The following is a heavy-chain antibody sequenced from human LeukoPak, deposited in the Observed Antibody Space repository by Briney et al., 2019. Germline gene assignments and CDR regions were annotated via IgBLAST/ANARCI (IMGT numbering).Heavy chain of an antibody. CDR2: IYYSGST. Sequence: SETLSLTCTVSGVSISSSSYYWGWIRQPPGKGLEWIGSIYYSGSTYYNPSLKSRVTISVDTSKNQFFLKLRSVTAADTAVYYCARGQLLWFGESYGPFDYWGQGTLVTVSS. CDR3: ARGQLLWFGESYGPFDY. CDR1: GVSISSSSYY. V-gene: IGHV4-39*07. D-gene: IGHD3-10*01. J-gene: IGHJ4*02.